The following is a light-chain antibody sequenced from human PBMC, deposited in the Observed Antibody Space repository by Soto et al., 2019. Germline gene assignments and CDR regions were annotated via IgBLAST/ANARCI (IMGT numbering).Light chain of an antibody. V-gene: IGLV2-8*01. CDR2: EVS. J-gene: IGLJ2*01. CDR1: ISDVGGYKY. Sequence: QAVLTQPPSASGSPGQSVTISCTGTISDVGGYKYVSWYQQYPGKAPKLMIYEVSKRPSGVPDRFSGSKSGNTASLTVSGLQAEDEADYYCSSYAGSNNLVFGGGTKLTVL. CDR3: SSYAGSNNLV.